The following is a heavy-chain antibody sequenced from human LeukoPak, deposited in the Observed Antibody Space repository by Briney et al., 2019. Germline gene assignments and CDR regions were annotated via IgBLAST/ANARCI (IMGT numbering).Heavy chain of an antibody. Sequence: SETLSLTCAVYGGSFSGYYWSWLRQPPGKGLEWMGEINHSGSTNYNPSLKSRVTISVDTSKNQFSLKLSSVTAADTAVYYCARLRYDSSGYYYARGNYYYMDVWGKGTTVTVSS. CDR2: INHSGST. CDR3: ARLRYDSSGYYYARGNYYYMDV. J-gene: IGHJ6*03. CDR1: GGSFSGYY. D-gene: IGHD3-22*01. V-gene: IGHV4-34*01.